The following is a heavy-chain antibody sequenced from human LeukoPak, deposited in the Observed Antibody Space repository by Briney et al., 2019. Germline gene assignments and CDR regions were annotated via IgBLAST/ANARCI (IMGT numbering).Heavy chain of an antibody. J-gene: IGHJ6*03. D-gene: IGHD1-14*01. Sequence: PGGSLRLSCAASGFTFSSYWMSWVRQAPGKGLEWVANIKQDGSEKYYVDSVKGRFTISRDNAKNSLYLQMNSLRAEDTAVYYCARDRADYNPEANDVYYYMDVWGKGTTVTVSS. V-gene: IGHV3-7*01. CDR3: ARDRADYNPEANDVYYYMDV. CDR2: IKQDGSEK. CDR1: GFTFSSYW.